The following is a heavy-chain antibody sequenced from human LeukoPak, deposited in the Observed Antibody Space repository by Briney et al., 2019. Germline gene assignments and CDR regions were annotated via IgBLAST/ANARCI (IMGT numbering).Heavy chain of an antibody. CDR1: GFTFDDYA. CDR3: AKDRVWNSLDS. J-gene: IGHJ4*02. V-gene: IGHV3-74*01. D-gene: IGHD1-7*01. CDR2: INADGSGT. Sequence: GGSLRLSCAASGFTFDDYAMHWVRQAPGKGLVWVSRINADGSGTTYADSVKGRFTISRDNAKNTLYLQMNSLKNDDTAVYYCAKDRVWNSLDSWGQGTLVTVSS.